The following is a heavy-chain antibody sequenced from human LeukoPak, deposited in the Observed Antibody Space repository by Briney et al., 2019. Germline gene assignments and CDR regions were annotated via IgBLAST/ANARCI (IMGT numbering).Heavy chain of an antibody. CDR3: ARSVSPNYDLVCNY. Sequence: ASVKVSCKASGYTFTGYYMHWVRQAPGQGLEWMGRINPNSGGTNYAQKFQGRVTMTRDTSISTAYMELSRLRSDDMAVYYCARSVSPNYDLVCNYWGQGTLVTVSS. V-gene: IGHV1-2*06. J-gene: IGHJ4*02. D-gene: IGHD3-3*01. CDR2: INPNSGGT. CDR1: GYTFTGYY.